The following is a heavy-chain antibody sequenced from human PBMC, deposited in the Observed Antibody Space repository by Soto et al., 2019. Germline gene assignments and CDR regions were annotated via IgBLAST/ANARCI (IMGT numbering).Heavy chain of an antibody. Sequence: QVQLVQSGAEVKKPGSSVKVSCKASGGSFSTYAISWVRHAPRQGLEWMGGVVPILGTTNNAQKFQGRVTVPADASTGTAYIALASLRSEDTAMYYCARHAGTYYYNDMDVWGQGTTVSVSS. J-gene: IGHJ6*02. CDR3: ARHAGTYYYNDMDV. CDR2: VVPILGTT. V-gene: IGHV1-69*12. D-gene: IGHD1-1*01. CDR1: GGSFSTYA.